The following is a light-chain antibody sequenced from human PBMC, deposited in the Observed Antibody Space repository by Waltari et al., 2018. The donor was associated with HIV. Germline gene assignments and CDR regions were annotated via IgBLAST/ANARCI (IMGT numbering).Light chain of an antibody. CDR3: QSADSTGTYWV. CDR1: AMPTQY. Sequence: SYELTQPPSAPVSPGQTARISCSGDAMPTQYVFWYQQRPGQAPVMVIYRDKERPSGIPDRFSGSSAGTTVTLTISGVQAEDEADYYCQSADSTGTYWVFGGGTKLTVL. CDR2: RDK. V-gene: IGLV3-25*03. J-gene: IGLJ3*02.